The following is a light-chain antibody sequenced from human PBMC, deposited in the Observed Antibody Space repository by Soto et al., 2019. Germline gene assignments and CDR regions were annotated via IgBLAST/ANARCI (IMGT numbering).Light chain of an antibody. Sequence: EIVFTHSPGTLSLSPGERATLSSRASQRISNSYLAWYQQKPGQAPRLLLYDASSRATGIPDRVSGSGSGTDFTLTISRLEPEDFAVYYCQQYGRPPYAFGQGTKVDIK. CDR1: QRISNSY. CDR3: QQYGRPPYA. J-gene: IGKJ2*01. CDR2: DAS. V-gene: IGKV3-20*01.